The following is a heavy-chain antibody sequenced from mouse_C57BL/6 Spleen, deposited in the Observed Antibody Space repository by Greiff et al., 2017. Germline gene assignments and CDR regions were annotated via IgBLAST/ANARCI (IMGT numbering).Heavy chain of an antibody. J-gene: IGHJ3*01. V-gene: IGHV1-81*01. CDR3: ASGPWLAY. Sequence: VHLVESGAELARPGASVKLSCKASGYTFTSYGISWVKQRTGQGLEWIGEIYPRSGNTYYNEKFKGKATLTADKSSSTAYMELRSLTAEDSAVYFCASGPWLAYWGQGTLVTVSA. CDR1: GYTFTSYG. CDR2: IYPRSGNT.